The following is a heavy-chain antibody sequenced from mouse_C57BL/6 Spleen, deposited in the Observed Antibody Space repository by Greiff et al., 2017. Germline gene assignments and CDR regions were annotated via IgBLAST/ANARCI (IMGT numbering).Heavy chain of an antibody. J-gene: IGHJ2*01. V-gene: IGHV1-61*01. D-gene: IGHD2-5*01. Sequence: QLQQPGAELVRPGSSVKLSCKASGYTFTSYWMDWVKQRPGQGLEWIGNIYPSDSETHYNQKFKDKATLTVDKSSSTAYMQLSSLTSEDSAVYYCARGGSNYPFDYWGQGTTLTVSS. CDR2: IYPSDSET. CDR1: GYTFTSYW. CDR3: ARGGSNYPFDY.